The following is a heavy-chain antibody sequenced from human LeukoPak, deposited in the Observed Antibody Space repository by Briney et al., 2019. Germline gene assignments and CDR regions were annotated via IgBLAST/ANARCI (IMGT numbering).Heavy chain of an antibody. CDR3: ANTAYSSSWYRGFDY. CDR2: IVVGSGNT. J-gene: IGHJ4*02. V-gene: IGHV1-58*01. Sequence: GASVTVSCKASGFTFTSSAVQWVRQARGQRLEWIGWIVVGSGNTNYAQKFQERVTITRDMSTSTAYMELSSLRSEDTAVYYCANTAYSSSWYRGFDYWGQGTLVTVSS. CDR1: GFTFTSSA. D-gene: IGHD6-13*01.